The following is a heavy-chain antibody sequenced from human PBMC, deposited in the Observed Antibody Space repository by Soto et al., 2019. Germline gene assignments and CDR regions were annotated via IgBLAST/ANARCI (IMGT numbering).Heavy chain of an antibody. J-gene: IGHJ5*02. Sequence: QVQLQESGPGLVKPSGTLSLTCAVSGDSISGSNWWSWVRQSPGKGLEWIGEIYHSGNTNYNPSLKGRATISVDKSKNQFSLRLNSVIAADTAVYYCVRVVWGVPAPGTSGWFDPWGQGTLVTVFS. CDR2: IYHSGNT. D-gene: IGHD6-13*01. CDR3: VRVVWGVPAPGTSGWFDP. CDR1: GDSISGSNW. V-gene: IGHV4-4*02.